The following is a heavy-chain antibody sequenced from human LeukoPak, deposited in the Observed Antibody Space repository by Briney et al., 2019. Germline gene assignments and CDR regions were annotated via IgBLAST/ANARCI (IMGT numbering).Heavy chain of an antibody. Sequence: SETLSLTCTVSGYSISSGYYWGWIRQPPGMGLEWIGSIYYTGNPYYNASLKSQVSISIDTSKNQFSLKLSSVTAADTAVYYCARTNQDYGDYYFDYWGQGTLVTVSS. J-gene: IGHJ4*02. CDR3: ARTNQDYGDYYFDY. D-gene: IGHD4-17*01. V-gene: IGHV4-38-2*02. CDR2: IYYTGNP. CDR1: GYSISSGYY.